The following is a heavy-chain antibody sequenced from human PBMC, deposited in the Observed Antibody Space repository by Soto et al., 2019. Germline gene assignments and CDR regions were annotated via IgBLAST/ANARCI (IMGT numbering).Heavy chain of an antibody. Sequence: ASETLSLTXSVSGGTISGYYWTWIRQPAGKGLEWIGRIYSSGNTKYNPSLQSRVTMSLDTSNNQFSLRLTSVTAADTAVYYCARGQRFSDWFNPWGQGTLVTVSS. CDR2: IYSSGNT. CDR1: GGTISGYY. V-gene: IGHV4-4*07. D-gene: IGHD3-3*01. J-gene: IGHJ5*02. CDR3: ARGQRFSDWFNP.